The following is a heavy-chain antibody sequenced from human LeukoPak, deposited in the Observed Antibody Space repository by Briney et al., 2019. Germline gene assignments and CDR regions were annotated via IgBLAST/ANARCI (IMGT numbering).Heavy chain of an antibody. V-gene: IGHV3-23*01. D-gene: IGHD3-22*01. J-gene: IGHJ4*01. Sequence: PGGSLRLSCAASGFTFSSDAMSWVRQAPGKGLEWVSAISGSGGSTYYADSVKGRFTISRDNSKNTLYLQMNSLRAEDTAVYYCAATRYYYDSSGYSNFDYWGQGTLVTVSS. CDR1: GFTFSSDA. CDR2: ISGSGGST. CDR3: AATRYYYDSSGYSNFDY.